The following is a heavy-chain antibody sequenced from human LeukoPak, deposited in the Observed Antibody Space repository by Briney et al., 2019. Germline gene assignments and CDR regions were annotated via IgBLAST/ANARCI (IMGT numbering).Heavy chain of an antibody. CDR3: ARRGYSYGPSGSFDF. D-gene: IGHD5-18*01. Sequence: SETLSLTCTVSGVSISDYYWSWIRQPPGKGLEWIGYIYYSGSTNYNYNPSLKSRVTISVDTSKNQFSLRLTSVTAADTAVYYRARRGYSYGPSGSFDFWGQGTLVTVSS. CDR1: GVSISDYY. V-gene: IGHV4-59*01. CDR2: IYYSGSTNY. J-gene: IGHJ4*02.